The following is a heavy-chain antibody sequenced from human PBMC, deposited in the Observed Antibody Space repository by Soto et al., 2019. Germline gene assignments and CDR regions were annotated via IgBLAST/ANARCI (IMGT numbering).Heavy chain of an antibody. CDR2: IYYIRNT. CDR3: ARADYFDSRSNH. Sequence: QVQLQESGPELMKPSETLSLTCTVSGDSISSGDYYWSWIRQPPGKGLEWIGSIYYIRNTYYNPSLKDRLVISADTSKNQFSLKLSSVFAADTAVYYCARADYFDSRSNHWGQGTLVTVSS. CDR1: GDSISSGDYY. D-gene: IGHD3-22*01. J-gene: IGHJ5*02. V-gene: IGHV4-30-4*01.